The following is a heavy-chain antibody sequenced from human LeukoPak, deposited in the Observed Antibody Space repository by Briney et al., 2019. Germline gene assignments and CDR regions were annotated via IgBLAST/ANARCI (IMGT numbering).Heavy chain of an antibody. V-gene: IGHV1-8*01. CDR2: MNPNSGNT. Sequence: ASVKVSCKASGYTFTSYDINWVRQATGQGLEWMGWMNPNSGNTGYAQKFQGRVTMTRNTSISTAYMELSSLRSEDTAVCYCARIYDSSGYYEDYWGQGTLVTVSS. J-gene: IGHJ4*02. CDR1: GYTFTSYD. CDR3: ARIYDSSGYYEDY. D-gene: IGHD3-22*01.